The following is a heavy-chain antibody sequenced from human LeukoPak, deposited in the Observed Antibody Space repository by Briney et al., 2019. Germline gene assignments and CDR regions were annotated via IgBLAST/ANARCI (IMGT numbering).Heavy chain of an antibody. Sequence: SETLSLTCTVSGGSISSYYWSWIRQPPGKGLEWIGYVYYSGSTNYNPSLKSRVTISIDTSRTQFSLKLSSVTAADTAVYYCARDSSYYYDSSGYYGLNWFDPWGQGTLVTVSS. CDR2: VYYSGST. CDR1: GGSISSYY. D-gene: IGHD3-22*01. J-gene: IGHJ5*02. V-gene: IGHV4-59*12. CDR3: ARDSSYYYDSSGYYGLNWFDP.